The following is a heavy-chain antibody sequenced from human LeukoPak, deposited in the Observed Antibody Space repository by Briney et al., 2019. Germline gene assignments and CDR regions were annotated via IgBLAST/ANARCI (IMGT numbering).Heavy chain of an antibody. D-gene: IGHD3-10*01. CDR2: MNPNSGNT. CDR3: ARGSSLLWFGESPYYYYGMDV. CDR1: GYTFTSYD. Sequence: ASVKVSCKAAGYTFTSYDINWVRQATGQGLEWMGGMNPNSGNTGYAQKFQGRGTMTRNTSISTAYMELSSLRSEDTAVYYCARGSSLLWFGESPYYYYGMDVWGQGTTVTVSS. J-gene: IGHJ6*02. V-gene: IGHV1-8*01.